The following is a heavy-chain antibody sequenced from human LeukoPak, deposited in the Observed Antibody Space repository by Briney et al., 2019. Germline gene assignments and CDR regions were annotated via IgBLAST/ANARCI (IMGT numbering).Heavy chain of an antibody. CDR2: ISYDGSNK. CDR3: ARDAGIVVPDNWFDP. V-gene: IGHV3-30-3*01. D-gene: IGHD2-2*01. Sequence: GGSLRLSCAASGFTFSNYALHWVRQAPGKGLEWVAVISYDGSNKYYADSVKGRFTISRDNSKNTLYLQMNSLRAEDTAVYYCARDAGIVVPDNWFDPSGHRTLVTVSP. CDR1: GFTFSNYA. J-gene: IGHJ5*02.